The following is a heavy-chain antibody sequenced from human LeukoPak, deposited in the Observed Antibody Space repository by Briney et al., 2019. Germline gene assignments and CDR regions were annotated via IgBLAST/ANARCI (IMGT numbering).Heavy chain of an antibody. V-gene: IGHV4-4*02. J-gene: IGHJ6*02. Sequence: PSETLSLTCAVSGGSISSTNWWSWVRQPPGKGLEWIGEIDHSGRTNYNPSLKSRVTISVDTSKNQFSLKLSSVTAADTAVYYCARQHYDSSGYLAYYYYYYGMDVWGQGTTVTVSS. D-gene: IGHD3-22*01. CDR1: GGSISSTNW. CDR3: ARQHYDSSGYLAYYYYYYGMDV. CDR2: IDHSGRT.